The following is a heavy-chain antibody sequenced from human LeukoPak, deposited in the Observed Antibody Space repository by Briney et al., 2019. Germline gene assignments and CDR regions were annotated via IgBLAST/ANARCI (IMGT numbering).Heavy chain of an antibody. J-gene: IGHJ6*03. CDR2: IKQDGSEK. D-gene: IGHD3-10*01. CDR3: ARSTATRGGSHYMDV. CDR1: GFTFGDDN. Sequence: PGRSLRLSCTASGFTFGDDNMSWFRQAPGKGLEWVANIKQDGSEKYYVDSVKGRFTISRDNAKNSLYLQMNSLRAEDTAVYYCARSTATRGGSHYMDVWGKGTTVTVSS. V-gene: IGHV3-7*01.